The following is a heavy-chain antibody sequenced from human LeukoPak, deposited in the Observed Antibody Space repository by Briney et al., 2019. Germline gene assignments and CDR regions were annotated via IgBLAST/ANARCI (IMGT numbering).Heavy chain of an antibody. Sequence: GGSLRLSCVASGFTFSSYSMNWVRQAPGKGLEWVSSISSSSSYIYYADSVKGRFTISRDNAKNSLYLQMNSLRAEDTAVYYCARALRPDYYDSSGYLDYWGQGTLVTVSS. V-gene: IGHV3-21*01. D-gene: IGHD3-22*01. CDR1: GFTFSSYS. J-gene: IGHJ4*02. CDR2: ISSSSSYI. CDR3: ARALRPDYYDSSGYLDY.